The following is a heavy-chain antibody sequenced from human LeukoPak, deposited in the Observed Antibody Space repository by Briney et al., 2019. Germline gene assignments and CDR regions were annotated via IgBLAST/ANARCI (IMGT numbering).Heavy chain of an antibody. CDR3: ARVGIREITFGGVIVSYFDY. D-gene: IGHD3-16*02. CDR1: GYTFTGYY. J-gene: IGHJ4*02. Sequence: GASVKVSFKASGYTFTGYYMHWVRQAPGQGLEWMGWINPNSGGTNYAQKFQGRVTMTRDASISTAYMELSRLRSDDTAVYYCARVGIREITFGGVIVSYFDYWGQGTLVTVSS. V-gene: IGHV1-2*02. CDR2: INPNSGGT.